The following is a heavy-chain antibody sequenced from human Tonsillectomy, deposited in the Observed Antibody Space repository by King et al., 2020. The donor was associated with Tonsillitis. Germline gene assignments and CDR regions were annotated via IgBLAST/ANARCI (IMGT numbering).Heavy chain of an antibody. CDR3: ARVGGVPAAITLIYYYGMDV. CDR1: GGSISSYY. D-gene: IGHD2-2*02. CDR2: IYYSGST. Sequence: HVQLQEPGPGLVKPSETLSLTCTVSGGSISSYYWSWIRQPPGKGLEWIGYIYYSGSTNCNPSLKSRVTISVDTSKNQFSLKLSSVTAADTAVYYCARVGGVPAAITLIYYYGMDVWGQGTTVTVSS. V-gene: IGHV4-59*01. J-gene: IGHJ6*02.